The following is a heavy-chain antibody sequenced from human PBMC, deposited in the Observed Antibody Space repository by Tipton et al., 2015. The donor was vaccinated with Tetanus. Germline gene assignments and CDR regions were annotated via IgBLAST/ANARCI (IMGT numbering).Heavy chain of an antibody. CDR3: ARIYDFWSGYYSDH. CDR2: VYNSGGT. J-gene: IGHJ4*02. V-gene: IGHV4-39*01. CDR1: GGSINSGTYS. Sequence: TLSLTCTVSGGSINSGTYSWGWIRQPPGKGLEWIGSVYNSGGTYYNPSLKSRVTISVDPSKNQFSLKLSSVTAADTAVYYCARIYDFWSGYYSDHWGQGTLVTVSS. D-gene: IGHD3-3*01.